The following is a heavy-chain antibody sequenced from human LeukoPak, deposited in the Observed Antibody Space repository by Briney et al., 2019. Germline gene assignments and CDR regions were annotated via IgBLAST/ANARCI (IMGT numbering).Heavy chain of an antibody. CDR1: GGSFGGYY. J-gene: IGHJ4*02. CDR3: ARGYGSGSYYEY. D-gene: IGHD3-10*01. Sequence: SETLSLTCAVYGGSFGGYYWTWIRQSPGKGPEWIGEINRGGSTNYNPSLMNRVTMSVDTSKNQFSLRLSSVTAADTAVYYCARGYGSGSYYEYWGQGTLVTVSS. V-gene: IGHV4-34*01. CDR2: INRGGST.